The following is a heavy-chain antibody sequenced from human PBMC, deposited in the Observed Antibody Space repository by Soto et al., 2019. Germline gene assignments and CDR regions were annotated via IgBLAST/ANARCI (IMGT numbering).Heavy chain of an antibody. D-gene: IGHD3-3*01. CDR2: IYNGGST. CDR1: GDSVSSVGFH. J-gene: IGHJ4*02. V-gene: IGHV4-30-4*01. Sequence: QVQLQESGPGLVKPSETLSLTCTVSGDSVSSVGFHWAWLRRPPGKGLEWIGYIYNGGSTYYRPSLESRMHMALEETRNHYSLRLTSVTAADTAVYFCARAPVGLDTISYFDYWGQGKLVTVSS. CDR3: ARAPVGLDTISYFDY.